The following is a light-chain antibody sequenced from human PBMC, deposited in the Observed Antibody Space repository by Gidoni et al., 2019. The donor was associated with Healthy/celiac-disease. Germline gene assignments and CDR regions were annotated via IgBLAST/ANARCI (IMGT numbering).Light chain of an antibody. Sequence: QSALTQPRSVSGSPGQSVTISCTGTRSDVGGYNYVSWYQQHPGKAPKLMIYDVSKRPSGVPDRFSGSKSGNTASLTISGLQAEDEADYYCCSYAGSYTWVFGGGTKLTV. CDR3: CSYAGSYTWV. J-gene: IGLJ3*02. CDR2: DVS. V-gene: IGLV2-11*01. CDR1: RSDVGGYNY.